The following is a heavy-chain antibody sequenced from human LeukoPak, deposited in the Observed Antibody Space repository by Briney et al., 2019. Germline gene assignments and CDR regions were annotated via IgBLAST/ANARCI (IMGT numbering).Heavy chain of an antibody. D-gene: IGHD6-13*01. CDR3: AKDLGYSGDY. V-gene: IGHV3-33*06. CDR2: ICYDGSNK. Sequence: PGGSLRLSCAASGFTFSNYGMHWVRQAPGKGLEGGAVICYDGSNKYYADSVKGRFTISRDNSKNTLYLQMNSLRAEDTAVYYCAKDLGYSGDYWGQGTLVTVSS. J-gene: IGHJ4*02. CDR1: GFTFSNYG.